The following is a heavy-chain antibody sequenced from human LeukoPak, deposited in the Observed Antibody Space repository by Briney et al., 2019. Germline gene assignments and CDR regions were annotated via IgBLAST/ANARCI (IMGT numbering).Heavy chain of an antibody. Sequence: GGSLRLSCAASGFTFSSYAMHWVRQATGKGLEWEAVISYDGSNKYYADSVKGRFTISRDNSKNTLYLQMNSLRTEDTAVYYCAKDSLRTLPAAYFDYWGQGTLVTVSS. V-gene: IGHV3-30*04. CDR2: ISYDGSNK. D-gene: IGHD2-2*01. CDR1: GFTFSSYA. CDR3: AKDSLRTLPAAYFDY. J-gene: IGHJ4*02.